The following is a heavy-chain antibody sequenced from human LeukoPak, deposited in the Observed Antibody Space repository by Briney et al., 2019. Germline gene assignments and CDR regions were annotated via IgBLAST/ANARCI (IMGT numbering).Heavy chain of an antibody. V-gene: IGHV3-30*02. D-gene: IGHD6-13*01. CDR1: GFTFSSYG. Sequence: GGSLRLSCAASGFTFSSYGMHWVRQAPGKGLEWVAFIRYDGSNKYYADSVKGRFTVSRDNSKNTLYLQMNSLRAEDTAVYYCAKRMGPSIAAADLDYWGQGTLVTVSS. J-gene: IGHJ4*02. CDR2: IRYDGSNK. CDR3: AKRMGPSIAAADLDY.